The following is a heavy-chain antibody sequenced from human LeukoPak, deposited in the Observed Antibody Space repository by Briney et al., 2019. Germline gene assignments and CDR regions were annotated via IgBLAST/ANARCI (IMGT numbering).Heavy chain of an antibody. Sequence: ASVKVSCKASGYTFTSYGISWVRQAPGQGLEWMGWISVYNGNTNYAQKLQGRVTMTTDTSTSTAYMELRSLRSDDAAVYYCARSGERYYYYYYGMDVWGQGTTVTVSS. CDR1: GYTFTSYG. CDR3: ARSGERYYYYYYGMDV. V-gene: IGHV1-18*01. J-gene: IGHJ6*02. CDR2: ISVYNGNT. D-gene: IGHD3-10*01.